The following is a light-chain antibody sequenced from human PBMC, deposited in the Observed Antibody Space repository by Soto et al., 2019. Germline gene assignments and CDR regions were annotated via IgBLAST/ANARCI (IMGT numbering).Light chain of an antibody. CDR1: SSDVGSYNY. V-gene: IGLV2-14*01. Sequence: QSALTQPASVSGSPGQSITISCTGTSSDVGSYNYVSWYQQYPGKVPKLMIYEVSTRPSGVSYRFSGSKSDYTASLTISGLQAEDEADYYCSSYSTSFFYVFGTGTKVTVL. CDR2: EVS. J-gene: IGLJ1*01. CDR3: SSYSTSFFYV.